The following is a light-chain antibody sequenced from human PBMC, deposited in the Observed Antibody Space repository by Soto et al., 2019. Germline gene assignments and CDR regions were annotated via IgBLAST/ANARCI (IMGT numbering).Light chain of an antibody. J-gene: IGLJ1*01. CDR3: SSYAGSNNYV. CDR2: EVN. CDR1: SSDVGNYDS. V-gene: IGLV2-8*01. Sequence: QSALTQPPSASGSPGQSVTISCTGTSSDVGNYDSVSWYQHHPGKAPQAVIYEVNKWPSGVPDRFSGSKSGNTASLTVSGLQAEDEADYYCSSYAGSNNYVFGTGTKLTVL.